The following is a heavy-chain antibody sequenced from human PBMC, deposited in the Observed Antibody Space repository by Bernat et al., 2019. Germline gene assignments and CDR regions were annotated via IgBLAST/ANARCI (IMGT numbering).Heavy chain of an antibody. J-gene: IGHJ5*02. D-gene: IGHD4-23*01. V-gene: IGHV3-30*18. CDR2: ISYDGSNK. CDR3: AKDRGTTVVTPWFDP. Sequence: QVQLVESGGGVVQPGRSLRLSCAASGFTFSSYGMHWVRQAPGKGLEWVVVISYDGSNKYYADSVKGRFTISRDNSKNTLYLQMNSLRAEDTAVYYCAKDRGTTVVTPWFDPWGQGTLVTVSS. CDR1: GFTFSSYG.